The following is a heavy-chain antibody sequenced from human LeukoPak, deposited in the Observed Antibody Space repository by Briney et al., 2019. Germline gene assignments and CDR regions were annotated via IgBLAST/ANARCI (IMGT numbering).Heavy chain of an antibody. CDR1: GFTFSSYA. Sequence: ESLRLSCAASGFTFSSYAMSWVRQAPGKGLEWIGSIYYSGSTYYNPSLKGRVTISVDTSKNQFSLKLSSVTAADTAVYYCARLGTHFNYWGQGTLVTVSS. CDR3: ARLGTHFNY. J-gene: IGHJ4*02. D-gene: IGHD6-13*01. CDR2: IYYSGST. V-gene: IGHV4-39*01.